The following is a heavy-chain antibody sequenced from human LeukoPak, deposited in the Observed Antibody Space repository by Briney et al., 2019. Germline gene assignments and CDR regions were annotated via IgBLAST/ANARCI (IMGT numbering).Heavy chain of an antibody. CDR2: ISSSSSYI. Sequence: GGSLRLSCAASGFTFSSYSMNWVRQAPGKGLEWVSSISSSSSYIYYADSVKGRFTISRDNAKSSLCLQMNSLRAEDTAVYYCARFTDSSGYYITSNDAFDIWGQGTMVTVSS. J-gene: IGHJ3*02. V-gene: IGHV3-21*01. CDR1: GFTFSSYS. D-gene: IGHD3-22*01. CDR3: ARFTDSSGYYITSNDAFDI.